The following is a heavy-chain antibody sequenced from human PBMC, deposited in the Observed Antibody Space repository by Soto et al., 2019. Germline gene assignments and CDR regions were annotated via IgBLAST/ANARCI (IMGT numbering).Heavy chain of an antibody. CDR2: INPNSGGT. CDR3: ARGQMTTVTKWTWFDP. D-gene: IGHD4-17*01. Sequence: QVQLVQSGAEVKKPGASVKVSCKASGYTFTGYYMHWVRQAPGQGLEWMGWINPNSGGTNYAQKFQGWVTMTRETSISTAYMELSRLRSDDTAVYYCARGQMTTVTKWTWFDPWGQGTLVTVSS. J-gene: IGHJ5*02. CDR1: GYTFTGYY. V-gene: IGHV1-2*04.